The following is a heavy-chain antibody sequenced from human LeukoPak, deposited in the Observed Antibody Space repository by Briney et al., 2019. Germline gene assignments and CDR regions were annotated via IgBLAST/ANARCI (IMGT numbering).Heavy chain of an antibody. D-gene: IGHD1-1*01. V-gene: IGHV3-74*01. CDR1: GFTFSSYW. CDR2: INSDGSST. CDR3: APTTSRPIDY. Sequence: GGSLRLXCAASGFTFSSYWMHWVRQAPGKGLVSVSRINSDGSSTSYADSVKGRFTISRDNARNTLYLQMNSLRAEDTAVYYCAPTTSRPIDYWGQGTLVTVSS. J-gene: IGHJ4*02.